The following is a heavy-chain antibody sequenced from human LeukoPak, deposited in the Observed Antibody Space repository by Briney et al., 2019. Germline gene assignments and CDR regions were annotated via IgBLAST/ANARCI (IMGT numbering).Heavy chain of an antibody. J-gene: IGHJ4*02. V-gene: IGHV4-39*07. D-gene: IGHD3-22*01. CDR1: GGSISSSSYY. CDR3: ARSVGGIVVVYY. Sequence: PSETLSLTCTVSGGSISSSSYYWGWIRQPPGKGLEWIGSIYYSGSTYYNPSLKSRVTISVDTSKNQFSLKLSSVTAADTAVYYCARSVGGIVVVYYWGQGTLVTVSS. CDR2: IYYSGST.